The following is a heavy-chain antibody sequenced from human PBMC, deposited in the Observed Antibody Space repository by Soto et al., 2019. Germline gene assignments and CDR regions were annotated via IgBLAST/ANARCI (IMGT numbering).Heavy chain of an antibody. CDR1: GYILTRYS. J-gene: IGHJ6*02. Sequence: QVYLVQSGAEVRRPGASVKVSCTAFGYILTRYSLHWVRQAPGQGLEWMGWIDPNSGATNSAERFHGRVSMTRGTSISAAYRELSSLRSDDTAVYYCARGVGCSPNMKLRFGMDVWGQGTMISVSS. CDR3: ARGVGCSPNMKLRFGMDV. D-gene: IGHD2-8*02. CDR2: IDPNSGAT. V-gene: IGHV1-2*02.